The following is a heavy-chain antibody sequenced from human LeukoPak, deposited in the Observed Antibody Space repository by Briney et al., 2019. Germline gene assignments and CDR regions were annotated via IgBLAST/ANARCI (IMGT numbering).Heavy chain of an antibody. CDR1: GFTFSSYW. J-gene: IGHJ6*04. V-gene: IGHV3-74*01. CDR2: INSDGSST. Sequence: GGPLRLSCAASGFTFSSYWMHWVRQAPGKGLVWVSRINSDGSSTSYADSVKGRFTISRDNAKNTLYLQMNSLRAEDTAVYYCAELGITMIGGVWGKGTTVTISS. CDR3: AELGITMIGGV. D-gene: IGHD3-10*02.